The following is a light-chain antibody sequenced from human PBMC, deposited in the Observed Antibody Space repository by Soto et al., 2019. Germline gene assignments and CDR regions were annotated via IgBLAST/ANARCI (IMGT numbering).Light chain of an antibody. CDR3: AAWDDSLIYV. J-gene: IGLJ1*01. V-gene: IGLV1-47*01. CDR2: RNN. Sequence: QPVLTQPPSASGTPGQRVTISCSGSSSNIGSNYVYWYQHLPGTAPKLLIYRNNQRPSGVPDRFSGSKSGTSASLAISGLRSDDEADYYCAAWDDSLIYVFGTGTKVTVL. CDR1: SSNIGSNY.